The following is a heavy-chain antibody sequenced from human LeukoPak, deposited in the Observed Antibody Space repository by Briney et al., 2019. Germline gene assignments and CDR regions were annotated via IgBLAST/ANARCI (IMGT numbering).Heavy chain of an antibody. CDR3: ARLRGGVQLWGD. V-gene: IGHV4-39*01. Sequence: PSETLSLTCTVSGGSITSNSYSWGWIRQPPGKGLQWIVTLSHDGTNYYNPSLKSRVTMPVDRSQNQLSLKLTAVTATDTAVYYCARLRGGVQLWGDWGQGTLVTVSS. J-gene: IGHJ4*02. CDR1: GGSITSNSYS. D-gene: IGHD5-18*01. CDR2: LSHDGTN.